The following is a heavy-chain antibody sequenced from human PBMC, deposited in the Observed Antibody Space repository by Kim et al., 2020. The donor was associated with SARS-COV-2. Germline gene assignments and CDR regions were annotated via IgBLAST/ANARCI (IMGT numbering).Heavy chain of an antibody. Sequence: GGSLRLSCAASGFTFSNAWMSWVRQAPGKGLEWVGRIKSKTDGGTTDYAAPVKGRFTISRDDSKNTLYLQMNSLKTEDTAVYYCTTASGRNYYYGMDVWREGTTDTVSS. CDR3: TTASGRNYYYGMDV. CDR1: GFTFSNAW. CDR2: IKSKTDGGTT. V-gene: IGHV3-15*01. D-gene: IGHD6-25*01. J-gene: IGHJ6*04.